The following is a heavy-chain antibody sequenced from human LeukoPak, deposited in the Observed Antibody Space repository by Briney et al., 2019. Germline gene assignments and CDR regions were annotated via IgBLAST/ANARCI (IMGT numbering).Heavy chain of an antibody. J-gene: IGHJ4*02. CDR1: GFSFSIYF. CDR2: ISRTSEYI. CDR3: ARDLGYDSSGYYHRVFGY. V-gene: IGHV3-21*01. D-gene: IGHD3-22*01. Sequence: GGSLRLSCAASGFSFSIYFMNWVRQAPGKGLEWVSSISRTSEYIHYADSVRGRFAISRDNAKNSVYLQMNSLRAEDTAVYYCARDLGYDSSGYYHRVFGYWGQGTLVTVSS.